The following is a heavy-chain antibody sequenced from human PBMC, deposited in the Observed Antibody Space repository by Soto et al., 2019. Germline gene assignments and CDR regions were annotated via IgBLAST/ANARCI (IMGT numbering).Heavy chain of an antibody. J-gene: IGHJ4*02. Sequence: SETLSLTCTVSRGSISSGGYYWSWVRQQPGKGLAWIGYIYYTGSAFYNPSLRSRVTMSVDTSQNQFSLTLSSVTAADTAAYLCARTRTAGSRPFDSWGQGGQVTVSS. CDR2: IYYTGSA. CDR3: ARTRTAGSRPFDS. D-gene: IGHD2-15*01. V-gene: IGHV4-31*03. CDR1: RGSISSGGYY.